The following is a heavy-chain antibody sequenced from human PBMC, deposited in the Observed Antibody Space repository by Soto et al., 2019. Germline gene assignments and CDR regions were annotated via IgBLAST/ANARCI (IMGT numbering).Heavy chain of an antibody. D-gene: IGHD3-3*01. CDR2: SYSGGNT. Sequence: EVQLVESGGGLIQPGGSLRLSCAASGISVSSNYMTWVRQATGKGLECVSVSYSGGNTYYADSVKGRFTISRDNAKNALCLQMNSLSAEDTAVYFCARPHSNYDLWSTHPMDVWGQGTTVTVSS. CDR3: ARPHSNYDLWSTHPMDV. V-gene: IGHV3-53*01. J-gene: IGHJ6*02. CDR1: GISVSSNY.